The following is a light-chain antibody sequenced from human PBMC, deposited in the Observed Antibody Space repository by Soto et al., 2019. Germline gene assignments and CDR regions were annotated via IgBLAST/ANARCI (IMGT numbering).Light chain of an antibody. CDR2: WAS. Sequence: DIVMTQSPDSLAVSLGERATINCKSSQSVLYSSNNKNYLAWYQQKPGQPPKLLIYWASTRESGVPDRFSGSGSGTDFTLTISSLQAEDVAVYYCQQYYRTPPPFTFGPGTKVDIK. V-gene: IGKV4-1*01. CDR1: QSVLYSSNNKNY. J-gene: IGKJ3*01. CDR3: QQYYRTPPPFT.